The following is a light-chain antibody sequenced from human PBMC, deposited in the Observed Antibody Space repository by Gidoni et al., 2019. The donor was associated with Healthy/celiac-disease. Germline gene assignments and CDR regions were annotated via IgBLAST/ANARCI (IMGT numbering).Light chain of an antibody. V-gene: IGLV2-11*01. Sequence: QSALTQPRSVSGSPGHAVTISCIGTSSDVGGYNNVSWYQQHPGKAPKLMIYDVSKRPSGVPDRFSGSKSGNTASLTISGLQAEDEADYYCCSYAGSYTFEFGGGTKLTVL. CDR3: CSYAGSYTFE. CDR2: DVS. J-gene: IGLJ2*01. CDR1: SSDVGGYNN.